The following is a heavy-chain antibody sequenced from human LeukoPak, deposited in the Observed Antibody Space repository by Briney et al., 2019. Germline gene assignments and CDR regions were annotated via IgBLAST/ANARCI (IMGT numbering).Heavy chain of an antibody. CDR2: IYFSGST. CDR1: GGSINSVSYY. D-gene: IGHD1-26*01. J-gene: IGHJ4*02. Sequence: SETLSLTCNVSGGSINSVSYYWTWIRQPAGKGLEWIGRIYFSGSTNYNPSLKSRVTISLDTSKNQFSLKVTSVTAADTAVYYCARATGGYYERIDSWGQGTLLTVSS. V-gene: IGHV4-61*02. CDR3: ARATGGYYERIDS.